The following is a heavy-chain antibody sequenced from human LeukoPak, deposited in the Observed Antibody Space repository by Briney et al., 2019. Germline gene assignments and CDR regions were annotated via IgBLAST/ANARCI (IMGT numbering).Heavy chain of an antibody. Sequence: ASVKVSCKASGYTFTSYGISWVRQAPGQGLEWMGWINTNTGNPTYAQGFTGRFVFSLDTSVSTAYLQISSLKAEDTAVYYCARAADYGDYVGYGMDVWGQGTTVTVSS. J-gene: IGHJ6*02. V-gene: IGHV7-4-1*02. CDR2: INTNTGNP. CDR1: GYTFTSYG. D-gene: IGHD4-17*01. CDR3: ARAADYGDYVGYGMDV.